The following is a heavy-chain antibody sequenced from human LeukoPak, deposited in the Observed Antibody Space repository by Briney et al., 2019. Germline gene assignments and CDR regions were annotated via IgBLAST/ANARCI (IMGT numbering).Heavy chain of an antibody. J-gene: IGHJ4*02. V-gene: IGHV4-39*01. CDR3: ARHDIAAAAFDY. D-gene: IGHD6-13*01. CDR2: IYYSGST. Sequence: PSETLSLTCTVSGGSISSYYWGWIRQPPGKGLEWIGSIYYSGSTYYNPSLKSRVTISVDTSKNQFSLKLSSVTAADTAVYYCARHDIAAAAFDYWGQGTLVTVSS. CDR1: GGSISSYY.